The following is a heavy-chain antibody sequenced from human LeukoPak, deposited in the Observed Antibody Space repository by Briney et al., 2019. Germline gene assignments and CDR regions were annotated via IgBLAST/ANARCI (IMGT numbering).Heavy chain of an antibody. D-gene: IGHD3-10*01. J-gene: IGHJ6*02. Sequence: GGSLRLSCAASGFTFNSYWMNWVRQAPGKGLEWVANIKEDGSEKYYVDSVKGRFTISRDNAKNSLYLQMNSLRAEDTAIYYCARAMPGVREGYYYGMDVWGQGTTVTVSS. V-gene: IGHV3-7*04. CDR3: ARAMPGVREGYYYGMDV. CDR2: IKEDGSEK. CDR1: GFTFNSYW.